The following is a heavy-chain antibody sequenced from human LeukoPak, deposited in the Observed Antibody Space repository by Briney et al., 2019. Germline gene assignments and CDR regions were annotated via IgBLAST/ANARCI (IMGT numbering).Heavy chain of an antibody. CDR3: ARAWGVRTMVRGVTKD. Sequence: GGSLRLSCAASGFTFSSYAMHWVRQAPGKGLEWVAVISYDGSNKYYADSVKGRFTISRDNFKNTLYLQMNSLRAEDTAVYYCARAWGVRTMVRGVTKDWGQGTLVTVSS. CDR1: GFTFSSYA. J-gene: IGHJ4*02. D-gene: IGHD3-10*01. V-gene: IGHV3-30*04. CDR2: ISYDGSNK.